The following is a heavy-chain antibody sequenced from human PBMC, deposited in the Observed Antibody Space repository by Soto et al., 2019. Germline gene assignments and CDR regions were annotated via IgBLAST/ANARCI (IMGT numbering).Heavy chain of an antibody. CDR2: ISGSGGST. V-gene: IGHV3-23*01. CDR3: AKAMWQLDYYYYGMDV. Sequence: EVQLLESGGGLVQPGGSLKLSCAASGFTFSSYAMSWVREAPGKGLVWVSAISGSGGSTYYADSVKGRFTISRDNSKNTLYLQMNSLRAEDTAVYYCAKAMWQLDYYYYGMDVWGQGTTVTVSS. D-gene: IGHD6-13*01. CDR1: GFTFSSYA. J-gene: IGHJ6*02.